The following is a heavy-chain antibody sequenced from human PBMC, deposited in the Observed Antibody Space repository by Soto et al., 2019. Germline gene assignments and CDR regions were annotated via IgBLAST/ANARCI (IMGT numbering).Heavy chain of an antibody. Sequence: GESLKISCKGSGYSFTSYWIGWVRQMPGKGLEWMGIIYPGDSDTRYSPSFQGQVTISADKSISTAYLQWSSLKASDTAMYYCARLIGYYDILTGYYNVGYYYYGMDVWGQGTTVTVS. V-gene: IGHV5-51*01. CDR3: ARLIGYYDILTGYYNVGYYYYGMDV. CDR2: IYPGDSDT. J-gene: IGHJ6*02. D-gene: IGHD3-9*01. CDR1: GYSFTSYW.